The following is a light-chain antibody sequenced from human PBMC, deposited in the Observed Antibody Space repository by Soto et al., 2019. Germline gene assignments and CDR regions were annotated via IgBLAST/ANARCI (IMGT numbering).Light chain of an antibody. J-gene: IGKJ4*01. CDR2: AAS. V-gene: IGKV1-39*01. CDR3: QQSYSTPLT. CDR1: QSISSY. Sequence: DIQMPQSPSSLSASVGDRVTITCRASQSISSYLNWYQQKPGKAPKLLIYAASSLQIGVPSRFSGSGSGTDFTIIISILQPEDFATYYCQQSYSTPLTFGGGPKVEIK.